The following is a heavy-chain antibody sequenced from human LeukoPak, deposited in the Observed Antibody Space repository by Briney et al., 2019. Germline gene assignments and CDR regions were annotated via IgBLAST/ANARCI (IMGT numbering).Heavy chain of an antibody. J-gene: IGHJ4*02. CDR2: IRYDGSNK. CDR3: AKVYCSGGSCYDYFDY. Sequence: PGGSLRLSYAASGFTFSSYGMHWVRQAPGKGLEWVAFIRYDGSNKYYADSVKGRFTISRDNSKNTLYLQMNSLRAEDTAVYYCAKVYCSGGSCYDYFDYWGQGTLVTVSS. D-gene: IGHD2-15*01. CDR1: GFTFSSYG. V-gene: IGHV3-30*02.